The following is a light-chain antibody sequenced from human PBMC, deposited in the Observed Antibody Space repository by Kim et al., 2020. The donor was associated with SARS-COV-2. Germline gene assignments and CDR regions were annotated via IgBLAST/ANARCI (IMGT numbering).Light chain of an antibody. J-gene: IGKJ4*01. CDR2: AAS. Sequence: DIQMTQSPSTLSASVGDRVTISCRASQSISSWLAWYQQKPGKAPNLLIYAASSLESGVPSRFSGSGSGTEFTLTISSLQPDDFATYYCQQYNSYPLTFSGGTKVDIK. CDR1: QSISSW. CDR3: QQYNSYPLT. V-gene: IGKV1-5*03.